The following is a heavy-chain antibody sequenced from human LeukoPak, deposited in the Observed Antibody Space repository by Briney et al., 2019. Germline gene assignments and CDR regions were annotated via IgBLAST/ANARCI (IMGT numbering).Heavy chain of an antibody. V-gene: IGHV4-59*01. Sequence: SETLSLTCTVSGGSISSYYWSWIRQPPGKGLEWIRYIYYSGSTNYNPSLKSRVTISVDTSKNQFSLKLSSVTAADTAVYYCARVADSNHIPRTTGTRWFDPWGRGTLVTVSS. CDR3: ARVADSNHIPRTTGTRWFDP. CDR2: IYYSGST. CDR1: GGSISSYY. J-gene: IGHJ5*02. D-gene: IGHD1-1*01.